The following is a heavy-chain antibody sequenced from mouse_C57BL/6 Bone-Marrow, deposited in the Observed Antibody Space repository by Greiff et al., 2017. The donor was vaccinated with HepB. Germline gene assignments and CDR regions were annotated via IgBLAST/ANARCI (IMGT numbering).Heavy chain of an antibody. CDR1: GFSFNTYA. D-gene: IGHD1-1*01. J-gene: IGHJ1*03. CDR3: VKNYYGSSYVGYFDV. CDR2: IRSKSNNYAT. Sequence: EVQGVESGGGLVQPKGSLKLSCAASGFSFNTYAMNWVRQAPGKGLEWVARIRSKSNNYATYYADSVKDRFTISRDDSESMLYLQMNNLKTEDTAMYYCVKNYYGSSYVGYFDVWGTGPTVTVSS. V-gene: IGHV10-1*01.